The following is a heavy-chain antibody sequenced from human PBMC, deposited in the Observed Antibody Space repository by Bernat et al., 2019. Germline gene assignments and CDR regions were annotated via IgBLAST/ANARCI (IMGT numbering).Heavy chain of an antibody. Sequence: QLQLQESGPGLVKPSETLSLTCTVSGGSISSSSYYWGWIRQPPGKGLEWIGEIYHSGSTNYNPSLKSRVTISVDKSKNQFSLKLSSVTAADTAVYYCARALLYYDILTGYYPGAFDIWGQGTMVTVSS. V-gene: IGHV4-39*07. CDR3: ARALLYYDILTGYYPGAFDI. D-gene: IGHD3-9*01. CDR2: IYHSGST. J-gene: IGHJ3*02. CDR1: GGSISSSSYY.